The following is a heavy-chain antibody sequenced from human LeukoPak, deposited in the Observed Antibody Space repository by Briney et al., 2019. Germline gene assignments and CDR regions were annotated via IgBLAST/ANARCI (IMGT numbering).Heavy chain of an antibody. J-gene: IGHJ4*02. Sequence: GGSLRLSCAASGFTFSSYAMSWVRQAPGKGLEWVSAISGSGGSTYYADSVKGRFTISRDNSKNTLYLQMNSLRAEDTAVYYCAKDNDFWSGYFDHDYWGQGTLATVSS. CDR3: AKDNDFWSGYFDHDY. CDR1: GFTFSSYA. CDR2: ISGSGGST. V-gene: IGHV3-23*01. D-gene: IGHD3-3*01.